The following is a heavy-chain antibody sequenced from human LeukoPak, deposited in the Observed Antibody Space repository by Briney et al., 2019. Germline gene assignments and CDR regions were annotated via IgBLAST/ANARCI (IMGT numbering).Heavy chain of an antibody. J-gene: IGHJ5*02. CDR3: ASLLRGGYPNWIDP. CDR1: GYSISSGYY. V-gene: IGHV4-38-2*01. CDR2: IYHSGST. D-gene: IGHD3-22*01. Sequence: PSQTLSLTCAVSGYSISSGYYWGWIRQPPGKGLEWIGSIYHSGSTYYNPSLKSRVTIPVDTSKNQFSLKLSSVTAADTAVYYCASLLRGGYPNWIDPWGQGTLVTVSS.